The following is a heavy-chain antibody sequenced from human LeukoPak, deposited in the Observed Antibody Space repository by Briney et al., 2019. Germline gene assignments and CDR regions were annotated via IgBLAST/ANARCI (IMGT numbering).Heavy chain of an antibody. CDR1: GFTFRDYG. CDR2: ISGDGRGT. CDR3: ARDVGGSHFFGY. J-gene: IGHJ4*02. D-gene: IGHD1-26*01. V-gene: IGHV3-23*02. Sequence: PGESLRLSCAATGFTFRDYGMAWVRQAPGKGLEWVSTISGDGRGTHYGETVKGRATISRDNSKSTLSLKMNSLTDADTAVYYCARDVGGSHFFGYWGQGILVTVSS.